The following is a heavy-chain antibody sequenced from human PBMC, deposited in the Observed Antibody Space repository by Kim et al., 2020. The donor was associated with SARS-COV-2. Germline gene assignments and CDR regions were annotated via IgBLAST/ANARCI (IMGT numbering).Heavy chain of an antibody. CDR3: ATAATIPAY. CDR1: GFTVNNNY. V-gene: IGHV3-66*01. J-gene: IGHJ4*02. D-gene: IGHD5-12*01. CDR2: IYSSGAT. Sequence: GGSLRLSCAAFGFTVNNNYMSWVRQAPGKGLECFSVIYSSGATNYADSVKGRFTVSRDNSMNTLFLQMNNLRVEDTAVYYWATAATIPAYWGQGTLVTVSS.